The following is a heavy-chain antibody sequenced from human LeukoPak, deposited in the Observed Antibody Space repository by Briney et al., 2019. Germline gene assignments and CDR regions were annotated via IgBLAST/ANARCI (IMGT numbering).Heavy chain of an antibody. CDR1: GYTFRNYG. CDR2: IGPYNGNT. D-gene: IGHD4-23*01. Sequence: ASVKVSCKTSGYTFRNYGITWVRQIPGQALEWMGWIGPYNGNTNYAQKLQGRVTMTTDTSTSTAYMELRSLTSDDTAVYYCARGGVTSVVDVWGKGTTVTISS. CDR3: ARGGVTSVVDV. V-gene: IGHV1-18*01. J-gene: IGHJ6*04.